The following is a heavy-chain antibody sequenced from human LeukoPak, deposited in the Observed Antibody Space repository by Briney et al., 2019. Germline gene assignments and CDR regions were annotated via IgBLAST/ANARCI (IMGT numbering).Heavy chain of an antibody. CDR3: ARDGGYSYGCIPFDY. V-gene: IGHV1-2*02. D-gene: IGHD5-18*01. CDR2: INPNSGGT. CDR1: GYTFTGYY. Sequence: ASVKVSCKASGYTFTGYYMHWVRQAPGQGLEWMGWINPNSGGTNYAQKFQGRVTMTRDTSISTAYMELSRLRSDDTAVYYCARDGGYSYGCIPFDYWGQGTLVTVSS. J-gene: IGHJ4*02.